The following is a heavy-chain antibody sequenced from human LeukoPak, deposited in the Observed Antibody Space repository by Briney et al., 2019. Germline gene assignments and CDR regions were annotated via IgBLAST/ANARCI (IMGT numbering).Heavy chain of an antibody. CDR3: ARGGLRYFDY. CDR2: IYYSGST. D-gene: IGHD4-17*01. V-gene: IGHV4-39*07. CDR1: GGSISSSSYY. Sequence: SETLSLTCTVSGGSISSSSYYWGWIRQPPGKGLEWIGSIYYSGSTYYNPSLKSRVTISVDTSKNQFSLKLGSVTAADTAVYYCARGGLRYFDYWGQGTLVTVSS. J-gene: IGHJ4*02.